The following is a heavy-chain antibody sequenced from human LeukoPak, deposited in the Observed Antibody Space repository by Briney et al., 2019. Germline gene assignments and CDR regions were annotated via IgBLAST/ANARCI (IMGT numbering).Heavy chain of an antibody. CDR3: ALLAVASGFDY. J-gene: IGHJ4*02. CDR1: GFMFRSFE. CDR2: ISSGAITM. D-gene: IGHD6-19*01. V-gene: IGHV3-48*03. Sequence: PGGSLRLSCAASGFMFRSFEMYWVRQAPGKGLEWIAYISSGAITMYYADSVKGRFTISRDDAKNSLFLQMNSLRAEDTAVYYCALLAVASGFDYWAQGALVTVSS.